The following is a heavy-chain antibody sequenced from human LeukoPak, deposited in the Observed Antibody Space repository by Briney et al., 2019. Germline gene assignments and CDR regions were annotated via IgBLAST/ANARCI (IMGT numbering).Heavy chain of an antibody. J-gene: IGHJ4*02. CDR2: ISNDGSNE. D-gene: IGHD3-9*01. CDR3: AKSDYDILTGYY. V-gene: IGHV3-30*18. Sequence: PGGSLRLSCAVSGLSFRSYAMHWVRQAPGKGLEWVAVISNDGSNEYYADPVRGRFTISRDNSKNTLYLQMNSLRAEDTAVYYCAKSDYDILTGYYWGQGTLVTVSS. CDR1: GLSFRSYA.